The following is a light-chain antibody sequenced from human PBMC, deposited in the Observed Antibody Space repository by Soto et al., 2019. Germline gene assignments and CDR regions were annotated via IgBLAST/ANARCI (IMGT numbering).Light chain of an antibody. J-gene: IGLJ3*02. V-gene: IGLV1-44*01. CDR3: AAWDDSLNGWV. Sequence: QSVLTQPPSASGTPGQRVTISCSGSSSNIGSNTVNWYHQLPGTAPKLLIYSNNQRPSGVPDRFSGSKSGTSASLAISGLQSEDEADYYCAAWDDSLNGWVFGGGTKLIVL. CDR1: SSNIGSNT. CDR2: SNN.